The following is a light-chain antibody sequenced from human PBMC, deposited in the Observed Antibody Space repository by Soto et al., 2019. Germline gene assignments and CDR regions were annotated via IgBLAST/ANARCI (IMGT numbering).Light chain of an antibody. CDR2: DTS. Sequence: EILMTQSPSTLPVSPGGRATLSCRASQTVSSNFAWYQHKPGQAPRLLIYDTSNSATGIPARFSGSGSGTEFTLTISSLQSEDFAVXYCPPYENWHQLPFGGGTKVDIK. V-gene: IGKV3D-15*01. J-gene: IGKJ4*01. CDR1: QTVSSN. CDR3: PPYENWHQLP.